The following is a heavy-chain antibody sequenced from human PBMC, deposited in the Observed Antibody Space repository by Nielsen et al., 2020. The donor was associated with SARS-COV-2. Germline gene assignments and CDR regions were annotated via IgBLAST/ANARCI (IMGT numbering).Heavy chain of an antibody. Sequence: ASVKVSCKASGYTFTSYGISWVRQAPGQGLEWMGWISAYSGNTNYAQKLQGRVTMTTDTSTSTAYMELRSLRSDDTAVYYCASHYYYDSSGYHYYYGMDVWGQGTTVTVSS. CDR1: GYTFTSYG. CDR2: ISAYSGNT. V-gene: IGHV1-18*01. CDR3: ASHYYYDSSGYHYYYGMDV. D-gene: IGHD3-22*01. J-gene: IGHJ6*02.